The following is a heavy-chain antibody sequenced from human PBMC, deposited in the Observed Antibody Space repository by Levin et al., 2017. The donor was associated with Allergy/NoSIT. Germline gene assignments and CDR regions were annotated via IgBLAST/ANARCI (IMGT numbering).Heavy chain of an antibody. V-gene: IGHV4-61*01. CDR2: IHYSGSS. Sequence: SETLSLTCSVSGGSVTTNTYWSWIRQSPGTGLEWVGYIHYSGSSNYNPSLKSRATMSLDTAKNQFSLKLTSVTAADTAVYYCTRDTASSRFFVWGQGLFVAVSS. CDR1: GGSVTTNTY. CDR3: TRDTASSRFFV. J-gene: IGHJ4*02. D-gene: IGHD6-6*01.